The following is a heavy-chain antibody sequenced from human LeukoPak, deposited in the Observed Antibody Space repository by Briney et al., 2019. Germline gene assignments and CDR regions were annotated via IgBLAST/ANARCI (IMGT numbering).Heavy chain of an antibody. CDR2: VYDGGST. J-gene: IGHJ4*02. Sequence: GGSLRLSCAASGFTFSSYAMHWVRQAPGKGLEWVSVVYDGGSTSYADSVKGRFTISRDNSKNTLYLQMNSLRAEDTAVYYCARGYSSSRDYWGQGILVTVSS. V-gene: IGHV3-53*01. D-gene: IGHD6-6*01. CDR1: GFTFSSYA. CDR3: ARGYSSSRDY.